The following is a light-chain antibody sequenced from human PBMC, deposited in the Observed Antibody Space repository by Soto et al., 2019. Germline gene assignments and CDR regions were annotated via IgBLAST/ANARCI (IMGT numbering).Light chain of an antibody. V-gene: IGKV3-20*01. CDR2: GAS. CDR3: QQYSSSPRT. J-gene: IGKJ1*01. Sequence: EIVLTQSPGTLSLSPGERATLSCRASQSVSSSYLAWYQQKPGQAPRLLIYGASNRATGIPDRFSGSGSGTDFTLTISRLEPEDFAVYYCQQYSSSPRTFVQGTKVEIK. CDR1: QSVSSSY.